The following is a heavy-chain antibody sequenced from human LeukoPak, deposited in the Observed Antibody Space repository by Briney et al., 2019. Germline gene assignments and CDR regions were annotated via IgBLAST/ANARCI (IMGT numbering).Heavy chain of an antibody. D-gene: IGHD3-3*01. CDR1: GGSFSGYY. Sequence: SETLSLTCAVYGGSFSGYYWSWIRQPPGKGLEWIGEINHSGSTNYNPSLKSRVTISVDTSKNQFSLKLSSVTAADTAVYYCARGRRVSYYDFWSGYYEAFDIWGQGTMVTVSS. J-gene: IGHJ3*02. CDR2: INHSGST. CDR3: ARGRRVSYYDFWSGYYEAFDI. V-gene: IGHV4-34*01.